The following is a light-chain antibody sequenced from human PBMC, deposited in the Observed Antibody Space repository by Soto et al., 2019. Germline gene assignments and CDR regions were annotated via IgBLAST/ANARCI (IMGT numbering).Light chain of an antibody. Sequence: SALTKPRSVSGYPGQSVTISCTGTSGDVGGYDFVSWYQHHPGKVPKLMIFDVSKRPSGVPDRFSGSKSGSTASLTISGLQAEDEADYYCCSYGGNFYVVGTGTKVTVL. V-gene: IGLV2-11*01. CDR1: SGDVGGYDF. CDR3: CSYGGNFYV. CDR2: DVS. J-gene: IGLJ1*01.